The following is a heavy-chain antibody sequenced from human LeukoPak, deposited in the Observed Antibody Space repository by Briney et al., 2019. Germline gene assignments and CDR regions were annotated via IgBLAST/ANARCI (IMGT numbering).Heavy chain of an antibody. CDR2: IRYDGSNK. J-gene: IGHJ4*02. CDR3: AKDVPLKWELPSALDY. V-gene: IGHV3-30*02. CDR1: GFTFSSYG. D-gene: IGHD1-26*01. Sequence: GGSLRLSCAASGFTFSSYGMHWVRQAPGKGLEWVAFIRYDGSNKYYADSVKGRFTISRDNSKNTLYLRMNSLRAEDTAVYYCAKDVPLKWELPSALDYWGQGTLVTVSS.